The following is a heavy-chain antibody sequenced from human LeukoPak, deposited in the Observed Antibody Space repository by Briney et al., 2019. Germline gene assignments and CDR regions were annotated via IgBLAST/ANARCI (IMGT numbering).Heavy chain of an antibody. CDR2: ISNYNGNI. V-gene: IGHV1-18*01. CDR3: ARTAARRFDY. J-gene: IGHJ4*02. D-gene: IGHD6-6*01. Sequence: ASVKVSCTASGYTVNNYGIIWVRQAPGQGLEWMGWISNYNGNIYYAQNFRGRVTMTTDTSTSTVYMELRSLRSDDTAVYYCARTAARRFDYWGQGPLVNVSS. CDR1: GYTVNNYG.